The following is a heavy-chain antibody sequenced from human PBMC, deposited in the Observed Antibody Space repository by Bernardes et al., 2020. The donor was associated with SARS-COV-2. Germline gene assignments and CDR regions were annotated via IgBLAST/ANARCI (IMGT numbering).Heavy chain of an antibody. Sequence: GSLRLPCAASGFTFSSYTINWVRPAPGKGLEWVSSISSSNTYIYYTDSVKGRFTISRDNAKNSLYLQMNSLRAEDTAVYFCARESDWNYVFDYWGQGTLVTVSS. CDR2: ISSSNTYI. V-gene: IGHV3-21*01. CDR1: GFTFSSYT. D-gene: IGHD1-7*01. CDR3: ARESDWNYVFDY. J-gene: IGHJ4*02.